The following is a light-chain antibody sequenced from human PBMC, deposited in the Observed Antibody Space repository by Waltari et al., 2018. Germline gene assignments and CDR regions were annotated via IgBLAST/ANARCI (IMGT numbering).Light chain of an antibody. Sequence: QSALTQPPSASGSPGQSVTISCTGASSDVGSYNSVSWYQHHPGKAPKLLIYEVTKRPSGVPDRFSGSKSGNTASLTVSGLLAEDEADYYCSSYAGSTYYVFGTGTKVAVL. CDR3: SSYAGSTYYV. CDR1: SSDVGSYNS. CDR2: EVT. V-gene: IGLV2-8*01. J-gene: IGLJ1*01.